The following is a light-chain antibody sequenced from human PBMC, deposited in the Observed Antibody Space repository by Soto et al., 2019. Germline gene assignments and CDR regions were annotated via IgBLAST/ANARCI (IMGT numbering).Light chain of an antibody. Sequence: SALTQPASVSGSPGQSITISCTGTSSDVGGYNYVSWYQQQSGKAPKLMTHEVSNRPSGVSNRFSGSKSGNTASLTISGLQAEDEADYYCSSYTSSRAYVFGIGTKVTVL. V-gene: IGLV2-14*01. CDR2: EVS. J-gene: IGLJ1*01. CDR3: SSYTSSRAYV. CDR1: SSDVGGYNY.